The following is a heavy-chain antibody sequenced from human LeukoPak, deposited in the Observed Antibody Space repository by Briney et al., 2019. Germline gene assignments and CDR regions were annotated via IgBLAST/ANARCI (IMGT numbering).Heavy chain of an antibody. Sequence: GGSLRLSCAASGFTFSSYEMNWVRQAPGKGLEWVSYISSSGSTIYYADSVKGRFTISRDNAKNSLYLQMNSLRAEDTAVYYCARLDILTGNYYYFNLWGQGTLVTVSS. V-gene: IGHV3-48*03. D-gene: IGHD3-9*01. CDR2: ISSSGSTI. CDR3: ARLDILTGNYYYFNL. CDR1: GFTFSSYE. J-gene: IGHJ4*02.